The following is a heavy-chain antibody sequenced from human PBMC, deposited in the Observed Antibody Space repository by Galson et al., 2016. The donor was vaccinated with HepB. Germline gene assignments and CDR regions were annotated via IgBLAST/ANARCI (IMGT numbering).Heavy chain of an antibody. V-gene: IGHV1-18*01. Sequence: SVKVSCTASGYTFASYGISWVRQAPGQGLEWMGWISAYTGSTNYAHKLQGRFNVTTDTSTSTAYMELRSLRSDDTAVYYCARDWLVAVFDYWGQGTLVTVSS. D-gene: IGHD6-19*01. CDR1: GYTFASYG. CDR2: ISAYTGST. CDR3: ARDWLVAVFDY. J-gene: IGHJ4*02.